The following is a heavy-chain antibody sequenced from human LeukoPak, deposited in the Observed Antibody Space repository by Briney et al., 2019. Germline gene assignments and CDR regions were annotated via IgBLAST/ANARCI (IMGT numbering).Heavy chain of an antibody. CDR1: GFTFSSYE. Sequence: GGSLRLSCAASGFTFSSYEMNWVRQAPGKGLEWVSYISSSGSTIYYADSVKGRFTISRDNAKNSLYLQMNSLRAEDTAVYYCARIQLWYADAFDIWGQGTMVTVSS. D-gene: IGHD5-18*01. CDR3: ARIQLWYADAFDI. CDR2: ISSSGSTI. J-gene: IGHJ3*02. V-gene: IGHV3-48*03.